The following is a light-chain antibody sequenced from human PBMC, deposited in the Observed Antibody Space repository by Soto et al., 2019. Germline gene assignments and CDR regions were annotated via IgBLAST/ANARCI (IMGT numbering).Light chain of an antibody. CDR3: TSKTSSITYV. CDR2: EVS. V-gene: IGLV2-14*01. Sequence: QSVLTQPASVSGSPGQSITISCTGTSSDAGGYNYVSWYQQHPGKAPKLMIYEVSNRPSGVSNRFSGSKSGNTASLTISGLQAEDEADYYCTSKTSSITYVVGTGTKVTVL. J-gene: IGLJ1*01. CDR1: SSDAGGYNY.